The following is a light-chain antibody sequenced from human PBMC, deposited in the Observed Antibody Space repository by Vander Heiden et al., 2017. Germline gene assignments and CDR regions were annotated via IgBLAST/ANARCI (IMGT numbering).Light chain of an antibody. CDR2: EDS. CDR3: QVWDSSDQGV. Sequence: SYVLTQSPSVSVAPGQTARITCGGTNIGRKRVHWYQQKPGKAPVVVVYEDSDRPSGIPERFSGSNSGNTATLTISRVEVGDEADYYCQVWDSSDQGVFGGGTKVTVL. CDR1: NIGRKR. J-gene: IGLJ3*02. V-gene: IGLV3-21*02.